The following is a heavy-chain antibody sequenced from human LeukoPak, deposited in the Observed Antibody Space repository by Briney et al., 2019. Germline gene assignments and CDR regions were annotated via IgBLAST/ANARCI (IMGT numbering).Heavy chain of an antibody. J-gene: IGHJ6*03. D-gene: IGHD4-11*01. V-gene: IGHV3-30*04. CDR1: GFTFSSYA. CDR3: ARDPVTRDYYYYYMDV. Sequence: GGSLRLSCAASGFTFSSYAMHWVRQAPGKGLEWVAVISYDGSNKYYADSVKGRFTISRDNSKNTLYLQMNSLRAEDTAVYYCARDPVTRDYYYYYMDVWGKGTTVTVSS. CDR2: ISYDGSNK.